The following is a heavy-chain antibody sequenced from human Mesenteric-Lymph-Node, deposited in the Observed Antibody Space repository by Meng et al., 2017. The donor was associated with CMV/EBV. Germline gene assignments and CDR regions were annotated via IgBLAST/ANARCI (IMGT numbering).Heavy chain of an antibody. J-gene: IGHJ1*01. V-gene: IGHV4-61*01. Sequence: TDSGGSVSSGNYYWSWIRQPPGKGLEWIVYIYYSGTTNYSPSVKRRVTISIDTSKNQFSLKLSSVTAADTAVYYCATNWGQPEYLQHWGQGTLVTVSS. CDR1: GGSVSSGNYY. CDR3: ATNWGQPEYLQH. CDR2: IYYSGTT. D-gene: IGHD3-16*01.